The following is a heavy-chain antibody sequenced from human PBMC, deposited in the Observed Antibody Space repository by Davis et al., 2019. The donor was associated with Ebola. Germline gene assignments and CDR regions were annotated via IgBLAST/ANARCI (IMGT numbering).Heavy chain of an antibody. V-gene: IGHV3-11*01. CDR2: ISSSGNTI. CDR1: GFTFSDYF. J-gene: IGHJ3*02. Sequence: GESLKISCAASGFTFSDYFMSWIRQAPGQGLEWVSYISSSGNTIYYADSVKGRFTSSRDNAKNSLYLQMNSLRAEDTAVYYCARVITMIVLVHDAFDIWGQGTMVTVSS. D-gene: IGHD3-22*01. CDR3: ARVITMIVLVHDAFDI.